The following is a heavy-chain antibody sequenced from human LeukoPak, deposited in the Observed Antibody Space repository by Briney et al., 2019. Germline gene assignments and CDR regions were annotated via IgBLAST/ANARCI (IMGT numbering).Heavy chain of an antibody. V-gene: IGHV3-7*01. D-gene: IGHD3-9*01. CDR1: GFIFNLYY. CDR3: ARGKTSDDIIEDAFD. Sequence: SGGSLRLSCAASGFIFNLYYMSWVRQAPGKGLEWVANIKQDGTEKSYVDSVKGRFTISRDNAKNSLYLQMNGLRAEDTAVYYCARGKTSDDIIEDAFDMGPRDNGRRLL. J-gene: IGHJ3*02. CDR2: IKQDGTEK.